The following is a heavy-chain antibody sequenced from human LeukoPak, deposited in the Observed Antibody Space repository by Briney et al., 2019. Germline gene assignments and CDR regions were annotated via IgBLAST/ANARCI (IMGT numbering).Heavy chain of an antibody. V-gene: IGHV4-31*03. Sequence: SETLSLTCTVSGGSISSGGYYWGWIRQHPGKGLEWIGYIYYSGSAYYNPSLKSRVTISVDTSKNQFSLKLSSVTAADTAVYYCAREPHTVTTSKYYFDYWGQGTLVTVSS. CDR2: IYYSGSA. CDR1: GGSISSGGYY. J-gene: IGHJ4*02. D-gene: IGHD4-11*01. CDR3: AREPHTVTTSKYYFDY.